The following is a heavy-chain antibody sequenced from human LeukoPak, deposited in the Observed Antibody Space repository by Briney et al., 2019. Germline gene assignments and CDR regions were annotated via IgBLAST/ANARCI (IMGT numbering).Heavy chain of an antibody. CDR3: ARQWLVSPLFDY. J-gene: IGHJ4*02. CDR1: GGSLSGYY. Sequence: SETLSLTCAVYGGSLSGYYWSWIRQPPGKGLGWIGEINHSGSTNYNPSLKSRVTISVDTSKNQLSLKLSSMTAADTAVYYCARQWLVSPLFDYWGQGTLVTVSS. V-gene: IGHV4-34*01. CDR2: INHSGST. D-gene: IGHD6-19*01.